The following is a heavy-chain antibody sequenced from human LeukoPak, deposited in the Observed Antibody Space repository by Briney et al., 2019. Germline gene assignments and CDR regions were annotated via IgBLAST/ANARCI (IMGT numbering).Heavy chain of an antibody. CDR2: IYYSGNT. V-gene: IGHV4-59*11. J-gene: IGHJ4*02. Sequence: PSETLSLTCTVSGGSIMNHYWSWFRQPPGKRLEWIGHIYYSGNTNYNPSLKSRVSISVDTSRNQFSLRLSSVTAADTAVYYCARDHGGYYFDYWGQGTLVTVSS. CDR1: GGSIMNHY. CDR3: ARDHGGYYFDY. D-gene: IGHD3-16*01.